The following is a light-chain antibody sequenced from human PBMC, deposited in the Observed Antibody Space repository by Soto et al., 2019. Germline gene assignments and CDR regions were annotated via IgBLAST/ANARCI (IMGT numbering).Light chain of an antibody. Sequence: DIQMTQSPSTLSASVGDRVTITCRASQSISSWLAWYQQKPGKAPKLLIYDASSLESGAPSRFSGSGSGTEFTLTISSLQPDDFATYYCQQYNSYSPMYTFGQGTKLEIK. J-gene: IGKJ2*01. V-gene: IGKV1-5*01. CDR1: QSISSW. CDR2: DAS. CDR3: QQYNSYSPMYT.